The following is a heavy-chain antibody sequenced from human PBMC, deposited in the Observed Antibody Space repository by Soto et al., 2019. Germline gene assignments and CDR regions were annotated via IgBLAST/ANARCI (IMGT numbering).Heavy chain of an antibody. J-gene: IGHJ3*02. CDR2: IFSNDEK. CDR3: ARIIVVVPAAITGSAFDI. CDR1: GFSLSNARMG. V-gene: IGHV2-26*01. D-gene: IGHD2-2*02. Sequence: QVTLKESGPVLVKPTETLKLTCTVSGFSLSNARMGVSWIRQPPGKALEWLAHIFSNDEKSYSTSLKSRLTISKDTSKSQVVLTMTNMDPVDTATYYCARIIVVVPAAITGSAFDIWGQGTMVTVSS.